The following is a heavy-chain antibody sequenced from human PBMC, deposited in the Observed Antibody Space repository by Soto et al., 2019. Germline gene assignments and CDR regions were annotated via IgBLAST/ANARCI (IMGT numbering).Heavy chain of an antibody. CDR3: ARDHDSSHRRGYYFDY. CDR1: GGSISSGDYY. J-gene: IGHJ4*02. D-gene: IGHD3-22*01. CDR2: IYYSGST. Sequence: QVQLQESGPGLVKPSQTLSLTCTVSGGSISSGDYYWSWIRQPPGKGLEWIGYIYYSGSTYYNPSLQSRVTISVDTSKHQCALNLRSVTAADTAVYYCARDHDSSHRRGYYFDYWGQGTLVTVSS. V-gene: IGHV4-30-4*01.